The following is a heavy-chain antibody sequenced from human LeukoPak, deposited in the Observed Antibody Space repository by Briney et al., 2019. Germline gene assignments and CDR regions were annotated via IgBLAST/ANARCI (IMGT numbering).Heavy chain of an antibody. V-gene: IGHV1-3*01. CDR1: GYNFPRYT. J-gene: IGHJ4*02. D-gene: IGHD3-10*01. CDR3: ARSSSGTYHY. Sequence: ASVKVSCKTSGYNFPRYTMHWLRQAPGQSPEWMGSINGDNGNTKYSEKFQDRVTFTRDTSASSAYMELSSLRSEDTAVYYCARSSSGTYHYWGQGTLVTVSS. CDR2: INGDNGNT.